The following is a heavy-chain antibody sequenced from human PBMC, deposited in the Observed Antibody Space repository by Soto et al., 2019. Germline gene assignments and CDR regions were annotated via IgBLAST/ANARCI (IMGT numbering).Heavy chain of an antibody. V-gene: IGHV3-30*18. CDR1: GFAFRSYG. J-gene: IGHJ4*02. D-gene: IGHD3-10*02. CDR3: AKGGATAAVLDY. Sequence: QIQLVESGGGVVQPGRSLRLSCAASGFAFRSYGMHWVRQVPGRGLDWLSVISYDKNTIHYAGSVRGRFTISRDNSKNTVYLDIKSLRSEDTAIYYCAKGGATAAVLDYWGQGTLVTVSP. CDR2: ISYDKNTI.